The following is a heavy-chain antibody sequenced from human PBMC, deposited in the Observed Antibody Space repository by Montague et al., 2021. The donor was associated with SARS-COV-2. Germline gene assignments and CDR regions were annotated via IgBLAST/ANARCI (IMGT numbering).Heavy chain of an antibody. CDR2: IYYSGTT. CDR3: AREERFSKYEVWFDP. CDR1: GGSITTTSYY. D-gene: IGHD6-13*01. J-gene: IGHJ5*02. V-gene: IGHV4-39*07. Sequence: SETLSLTCTVSGGSITTTSYYWGWIRQPPGKGLEWIGSIYYSGTTYYNPSLQSRVTISVDTSKNQFSLRLSSVSAADTAMYYCAREERFSKYEVWFDPWGQGTLLTVSS.